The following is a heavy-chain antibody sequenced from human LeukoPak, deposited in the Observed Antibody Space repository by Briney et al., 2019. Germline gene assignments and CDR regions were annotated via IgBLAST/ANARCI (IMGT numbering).Heavy chain of an antibody. V-gene: IGHV3-53*01. J-gene: IGHJ4*02. CDR1: GFSVSNNY. D-gene: IGHD4-11*01. CDR2: IYSDGST. Sequence: GGSLRLSCAASGFSVSNNYMSWVRQAPGKGLEYVSVIYSDGSTYYADSVRGRFAISRDNSQNTLYLQMSSLRAEDTAVYYCAQARSSSSYGPLGVYWGQGTLVTVSS. CDR3: AQARSSSSYGPLGVY.